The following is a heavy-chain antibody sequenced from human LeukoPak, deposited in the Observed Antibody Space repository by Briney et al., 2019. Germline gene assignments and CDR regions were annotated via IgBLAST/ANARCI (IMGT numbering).Heavy chain of an antibody. CDR3: ARGRYYGSGSYVTFDY. D-gene: IGHD3-10*01. V-gene: IGHV4-34*01. CDR2: INHSGST. J-gene: IGHJ4*02. Sequence: SETLSLTCAVYGGSFSGYYWSWIRQPPGKGLEWIGEINHSGSTNYNPSLKSRVTISVDTSKSQFSLKLSSATAADTAVYYCARGRYYGSGSYVTFDYWGQGTLVTVSS. CDR1: GGSFSGYY.